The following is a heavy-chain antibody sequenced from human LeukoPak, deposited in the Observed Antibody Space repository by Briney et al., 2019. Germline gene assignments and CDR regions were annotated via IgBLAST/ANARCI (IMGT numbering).Heavy chain of an antibody. V-gene: IGHV1-2*06. CDR2: INPNSGGT. J-gene: IGHJ4*02. CDR3: ARTVGWLQSHYYFDY. Sequence: GESLKVSCKASGYTFTGYYMHWVRQAPGQGLEWMGRINPNSGGTNYAQKFQGRVTMTRDTSISTAYMELSRLRSDDTAVYYCARTVGWLQSHYYFDYWGQGTLVTVSS. CDR1: GYTFTGYY. D-gene: IGHD5-24*01.